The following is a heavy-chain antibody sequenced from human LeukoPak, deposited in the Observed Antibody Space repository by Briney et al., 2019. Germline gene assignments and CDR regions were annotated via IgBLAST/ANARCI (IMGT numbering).Heavy chain of an antibody. Sequence: PGGSLRLSCAASGFTVSSYSMHWVRQAPGKGLEYVSAISANGGSTYYASSVKGRFTISRDNSKNTLYLQMGSLRAEDMAVYYCARVGLGSGFDYWGQGTLVTVSS. CDR2: ISANGGST. D-gene: IGHD1-26*01. J-gene: IGHJ4*02. V-gene: IGHV3-64*01. CDR3: ARVGLGSGFDY. CDR1: GFTVSSYS.